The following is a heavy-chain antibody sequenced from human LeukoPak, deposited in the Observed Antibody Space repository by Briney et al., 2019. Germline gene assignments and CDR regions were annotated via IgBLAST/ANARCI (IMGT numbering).Heavy chain of an antibody. CDR3: ARDDASSPYSSSDHFDY. J-gene: IGHJ4*02. Sequence: SETLSLTCTVSGGSISNYYWSWIRQPAGKGLEWVGRIYTSGSTDYNPSLKSRVTTSVDTSKNQFSLNLRSVTAADTAVYYCARDDASSPYSSSDHFDYWGQGTLVTVSS. CDR2: IYTSGST. CDR1: GGSISNYY. V-gene: IGHV4-4*07. D-gene: IGHD6-6*01.